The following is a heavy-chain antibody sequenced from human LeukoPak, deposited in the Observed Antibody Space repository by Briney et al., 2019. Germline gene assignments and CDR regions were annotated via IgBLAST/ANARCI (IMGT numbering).Heavy chain of an antibody. J-gene: IGHJ4*02. CDR3: AKAPVTTCRGAFCYPFDY. CDR1: GFTFSTYS. D-gene: IGHD2-15*01. CDR2: ISDTGNT. V-gene: IGHV3-23*01. Sequence: PGGSLRLSCAASGFTFSTYSINWVRQAPGKGLEWVSAISDTGNTYHADSVKGRFTISRDSSKNTLFLQMNRLRPEDAAVYYCAKAPVTTCRGAFCYPFDYWGLGTLVTVSS.